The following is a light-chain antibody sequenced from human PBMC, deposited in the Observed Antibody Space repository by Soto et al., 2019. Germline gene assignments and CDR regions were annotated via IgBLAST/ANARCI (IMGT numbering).Light chain of an antibody. CDR3: HQYYTLPLT. Sequence: IVMTQSPDSLAVSLGERATINCKSSQSVLYSSNNKNYLAWYQQKPGQPLKKIIHWGSVRYYGVSDRFSGSGSATDFTLTISSLQVEDVAVYYCHQYYTLPLTFGGGTKVDIK. CDR1: QSVLYSSNNKNY. CDR2: WGS. J-gene: IGKJ4*01. V-gene: IGKV4-1*01.